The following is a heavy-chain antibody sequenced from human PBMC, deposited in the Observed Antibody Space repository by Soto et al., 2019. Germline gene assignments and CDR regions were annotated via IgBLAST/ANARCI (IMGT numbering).Heavy chain of an antibody. CDR3: ARDLARSSDHFDY. J-gene: IGHJ4*02. CDR1: GFTFSSHA. D-gene: IGHD2-15*01. CDR2: ISHDGTKS. Sequence: QVQLVESGGGVVQPGRSLRLSCAASGFTFSSHAMHWVRQAPGKGLEWVAVISHDGTKSNYADSVKGRFTISRDSSKNTMYRQMNSLRAEDTAVYYCARDLARSSDHFDYWGQGTLVTVSS. V-gene: IGHV3-30-3*01.